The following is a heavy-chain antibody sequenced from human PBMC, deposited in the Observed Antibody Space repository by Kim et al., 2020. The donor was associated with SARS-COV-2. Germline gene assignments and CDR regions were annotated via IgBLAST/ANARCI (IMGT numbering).Heavy chain of an antibody. CDR3: AAFNQHLVRLSFDE. J-gene: IGHJ4*02. D-gene: IGHD6-13*01. Sequence: TPSLRSRVTISVDTSKNQFSLQLSSVTAADTAVYYCAAFNQHLVRLSFDEWGQGSLVIVSS. V-gene: IGHV4-39*01.